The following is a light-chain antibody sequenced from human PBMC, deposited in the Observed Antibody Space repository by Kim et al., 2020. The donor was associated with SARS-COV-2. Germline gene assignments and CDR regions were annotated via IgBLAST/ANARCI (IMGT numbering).Light chain of an antibody. CDR3: LLSYSGVWV. CDR1: TGPVTSRHF. V-gene: IGLV7-46*01. CDR2: DTT. Sequence: TVTPTCSTSTGPVTSRHFPYWFQPGPGQAPRTLISDTTHTHSWTPARFSGSLLGDKAALTLSGAQPEDEADYYCLLSYSGVWVFGGGTKLTVL. J-gene: IGLJ3*02.